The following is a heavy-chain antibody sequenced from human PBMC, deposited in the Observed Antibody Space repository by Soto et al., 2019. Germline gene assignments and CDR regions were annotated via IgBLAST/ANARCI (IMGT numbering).Heavy chain of an antibody. J-gene: IGHJ5*02. Sequence: QITLKESGPPLVKPTQTLTLTCTFSGFSLSTSGVGVGWIRQPPGKALEWLALIYWDDDKRYSPSLKSRLTITKDTSKNQVVLTMTNMDPVDTATYYCAHLIGGNRAAAGGFDPWGQGTLVTVSS. CDR1: GFSLSTSGVG. CDR3: AHLIGGNRAAAGGFDP. CDR2: IYWDDDK. D-gene: IGHD6-13*01. V-gene: IGHV2-5*02.